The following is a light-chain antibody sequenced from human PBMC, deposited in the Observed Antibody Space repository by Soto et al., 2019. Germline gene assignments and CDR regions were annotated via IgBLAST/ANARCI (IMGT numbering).Light chain of an antibody. V-gene: IGKV1-8*01. CDR3: QQYYSYPPN. J-gene: IGKJ4*01. CDR2: AAS. Sequence: AIRMTQSPSSFSASPGDRVTITCRASQGISSYLAWYQKKPGKAPKLLIYAASTLQSGVPSRFSGSGSGTDFTLTISCLQSEDFATYYCQQYYSYPPNFGGGTKVEIK. CDR1: QGISSY.